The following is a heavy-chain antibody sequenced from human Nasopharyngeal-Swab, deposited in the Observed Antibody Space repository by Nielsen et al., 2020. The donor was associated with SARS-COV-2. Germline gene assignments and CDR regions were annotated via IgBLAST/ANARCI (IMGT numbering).Heavy chain of an antibody. D-gene: IGHD3-16*02. V-gene: IGHV1-18*01. Sequence: SVKVSCKASGYTFTSYGISWVRQAPGQGLEWMGWISAYNGNTNYAQKLQGRVTMTTDTSTRTAYMELRSLRSDDTAMYYCAREVMITFGGVIVTHFDYWGQGTLVTVSS. J-gene: IGHJ4*02. CDR1: GYTFTSYG. CDR2: ISAYNGNT. CDR3: AREVMITFGGVIVTHFDY.